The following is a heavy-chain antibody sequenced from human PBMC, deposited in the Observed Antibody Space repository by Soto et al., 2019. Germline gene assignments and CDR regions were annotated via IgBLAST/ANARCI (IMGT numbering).Heavy chain of an antibody. V-gene: IGHV4-39*01. Sequence: SETQSLTSTVSGGNIRSSSYYWGWIRQPPGKGLEWIGNVYYGGSTYYNPSLKSRVTISVETSKSQFSLKLSSVTAADTAVYYCAGGDYYHSSGYYFYYYTMDVWGQGTTVTVSS. CDR2: VYYGGST. D-gene: IGHD3-22*01. CDR1: GGNIRSSSYY. CDR3: AGGDYYHSSGYYFYYYTMDV. J-gene: IGHJ6*02.